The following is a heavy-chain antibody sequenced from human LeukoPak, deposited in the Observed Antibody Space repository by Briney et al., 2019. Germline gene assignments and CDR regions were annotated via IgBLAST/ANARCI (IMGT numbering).Heavy chain of an antibody. CDR1: GYTFTGYY. V-gene: IGHV1-18*04. Sequence: GASVKVSCKASGYTFTGYYMHWVRQAPGQGLEWKGWISAYNGNTNYAQKLQGRVTMTTDTSTSTAYMELRSLRSDDTAVYYCARDRHYYGSGRAFEYWGQGTLVTVSS. J-gene: IGHJ4*02. CDR3: ARDRHYYGSGRAFEY. CDR2: ISAYNGNT. D-gene: IGHD3-10*01.